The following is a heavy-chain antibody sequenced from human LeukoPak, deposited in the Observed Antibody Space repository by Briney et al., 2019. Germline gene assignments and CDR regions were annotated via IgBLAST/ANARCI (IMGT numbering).Heavy chain of an antibody. CDR3: ARLTTVNWFDP. CDR1: GFTFSSYS. V-gene: IGHV3-48*01. CDR2: ISSSSSTI. D-gene: IGHD4-11*01. Sequence: PGGSLRLSCAASGFTFSSYSMNWVRQAPGKGLEGVSYISSSSSTIYYADSVKGRFTISRDNAKNSLYLQMNSLRAEDTAVYYCARLTTVNWFDPWGQGTLVTVSS. J-gene: IGHJ5*02.